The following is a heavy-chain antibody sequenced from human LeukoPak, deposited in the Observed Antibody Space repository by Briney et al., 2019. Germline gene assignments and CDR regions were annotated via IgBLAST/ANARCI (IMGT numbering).Heavy chain of an antibody. CDR2: IYYSGST. CDR3: ARQIAVAGTQWFDP. CDR1: GGSISSYY. J-gene: IGHJ5*02. Sequence: SETLSLTCTVSGGSISSYYWSWIRQPPGKGLEWIGYIYYSGSTNYNPSLKSRVTISVDTSKNQFSLKLSSVTAADTAVYYCARQIAVAGTQWFDPWGQGTLVTVSS. V-gene: IGHV4-59*01. D-gene: IGHD6-19*01.